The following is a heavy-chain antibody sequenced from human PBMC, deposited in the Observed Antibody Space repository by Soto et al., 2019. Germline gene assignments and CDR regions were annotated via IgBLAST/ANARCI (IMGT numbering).Heavy chain of an antibody. V-gene: IGHV4-38-2*01. Sequence: LSLTCAVSGYSISSGYYWGWIRQPPGKGLEWIASIYHSGTTYHNPSLKSRVTISVDTSKNQFSLKLSSVIAADTAVYYCARGAATVTPGWFDPWGQGTLVTVSS. D-gene: IGHD4-17*01. CDR1: GYSISSGYY. CDR3: ARGAATVTPGWFDP. CDR2: IYHSGTT. J-gene: IGHJ5*02.